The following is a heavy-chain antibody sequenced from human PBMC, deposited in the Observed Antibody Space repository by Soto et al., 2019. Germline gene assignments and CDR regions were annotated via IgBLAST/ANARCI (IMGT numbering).Heavy chain of an antibody. CDR2: IKQDGTEK. CDR3: ARGDTPMITGMDSSDI. J-gene: IGHJ3*02. D-gene: IGHD5-18*01. CDR1: GFTFSRYW. Sequence: PGGSLRLSCAASGFTFSRYWMNWVRQAPGKGLEWVANIKQDGTEKNYVDSVKGRFTISRDNARNSLYLQMDSLRAEDTAVYFCARGDTPMITGMDSSDIWGQGTMVTVSS. V-gene: IGHV3-7*01.